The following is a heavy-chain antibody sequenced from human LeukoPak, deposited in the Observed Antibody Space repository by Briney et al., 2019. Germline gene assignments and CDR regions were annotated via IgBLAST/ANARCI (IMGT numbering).Heavy chain of an antibody. CDR3: ARDGSGWLSDY. V-gene: IGHV3-33*01. D-gene: IGHD6-19*01. Sequence: GGSLRLSCAASGFDFRKYGIHWVRQAPGKGLEWVAIMWNDGITGKYADSVRGRFSVSRDNSKNTVYLEMDSLRADGTSVYYCARDGSGWLSDYWGQGTLVTVSS. CDR2: MWNDGITG. CDR1: GFDFRKYG. J-gene: IGHJ4*02.